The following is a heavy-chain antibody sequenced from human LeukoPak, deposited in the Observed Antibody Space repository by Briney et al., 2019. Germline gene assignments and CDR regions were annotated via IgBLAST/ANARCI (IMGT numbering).Heavy chain of an antibody. D-gene: IGHD4-23*01. CDR3: ARVTYDGNTFDY. Sequence: PSQTLSLTCTVSGGSISSYYWSWIRQPPGKGLEWIGYIYYSGSTNYNPSLKSRVTISVDTSKNQFSLKLSSVTAADTAVYYCARVTYDGNTFDYWGQGTLVTVSS. CDR1: GGSISSYY. CDR2: IYYSGST. V-gene: IGHV4-59*01. J-gene: IGHJ4*02.